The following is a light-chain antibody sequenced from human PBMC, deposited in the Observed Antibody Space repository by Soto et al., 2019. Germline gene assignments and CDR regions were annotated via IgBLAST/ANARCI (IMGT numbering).Light chain of an antibody. CDR2: AAS. V-gene: IGKV1-39*01. CDR3: QQSYSTPVFT. J-gene: IGKJ3*01. Sequence: DIQMTQSPSSLSASVGDRVTITCRASQSISSYLNWYQQKPGKAPKLLIYAASSLQSGVPSRFSGSGSGTHFTLTISSLQPEDFATYYCQQSYSTPVFTFGPGTKVDIK. CDR1: QSISSY.